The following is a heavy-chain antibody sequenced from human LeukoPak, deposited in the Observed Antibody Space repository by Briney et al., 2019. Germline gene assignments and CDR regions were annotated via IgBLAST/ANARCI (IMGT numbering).Heavy chain of an antibody. CDR1: GFTFSSYA. D-gene: IGHD4-23*01. CDR2: ISYDGSNK. CDR3: ARGVYGGNPRLDY. Sequence: GGSLRLSCAASGFTFSSYAMHWVRQAPGKGLEWVAVISYDGSNKYYADSVKGRFTISRDNSKNTLHLQMNSLRAEDTAVYYCARGVYGGNPRLDYWGQGTLVTVSS. J-gene: IGHJ4*02. V-gene: IGHV3-30*01.